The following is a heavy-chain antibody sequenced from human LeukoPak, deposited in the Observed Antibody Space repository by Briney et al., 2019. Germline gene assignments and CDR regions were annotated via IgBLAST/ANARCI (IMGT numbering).Heavy chain of an antibody. CDR3: ARTSIGVVTAIDY. J-gene: IGHJ4*02. V-gene: IGHV1-2*02. CDR1: GYTFTGYY. Sequence: ASVKVSCKASGYTFTGYYMHWVRQAPGQGLEWMGWINPNSGGTNYAQKFQGRVTMTRDTSISTAYMELSRLRSDDTAVYYCARTSIGVVTAIDYWGQGTLVTVSS. D-gene: IGHD2-21*02. CDR2: INPNSGGT.